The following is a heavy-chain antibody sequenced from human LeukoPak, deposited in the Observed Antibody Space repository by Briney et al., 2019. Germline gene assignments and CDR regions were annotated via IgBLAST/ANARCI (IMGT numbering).Heavy chain of an antibody. Sequence: GGYLRLSCAASGFTFSSYAMSWVRQAPGKGLEWVSAISGSGGSTYYADSVKGRFTISRDNSKNTLYLQMNSLRAEDTAVYYCAKDPSYDSSGYPDIWGQGTMVTVSS. D-gene: IGHD3-22*01. CDR1: GFTFSSYA. CDR3: AKDPSYDSSGYPDI. J-gene: IGHJ3*02. CDR2: ISGSGGST. V-gene: IGHV3-23*01.